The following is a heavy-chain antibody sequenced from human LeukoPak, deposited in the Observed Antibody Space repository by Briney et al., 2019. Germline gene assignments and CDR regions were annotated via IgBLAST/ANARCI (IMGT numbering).Heavy chain of an antibody. CDR3: ARDQATVVPEYYFDY. J-gene: IGHJ4*02. CDR1: GYTFTSYY. CDR2: INPSGGST. Sequence: GASVKVSCKASGYTFTSYYMRWVRQAPGQGLEWMGIINPSGGSTSYAQKFQGRVTMTRDMSTSTVYMELSSLRSEDTAVYYCARDQATVVPEYYFDYWGQGTLVTVSS. D-gene: IGHD4-23*01. V-gene: IGHV1-46*01.